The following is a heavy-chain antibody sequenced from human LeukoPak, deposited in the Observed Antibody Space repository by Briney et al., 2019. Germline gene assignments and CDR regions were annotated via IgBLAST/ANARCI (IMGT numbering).Heavy chain of an antibody. CDR3: AREGAARNFDY. CDR1: GDSISSGSYY. V-gene: IGHV4-61*02. J-gene: IGHJ4*02. CDR2: IYTSGST. Sequence: SQTLSLTCTVSGDSISSGSYYWTWIRQPAGKGLEWIGCIYTSGSTNFNPSLKSRVSISLDTSQNQFSLKLSSVTAADTAVYYCAREGAARNFDYWGQGILVTVSS. D-gene: IGHD6-6*01.